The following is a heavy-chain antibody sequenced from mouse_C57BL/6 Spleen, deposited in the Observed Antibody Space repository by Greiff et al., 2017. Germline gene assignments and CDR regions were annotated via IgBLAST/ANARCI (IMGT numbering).Heavy chain of an antibody. CDR3: ARGTAQATFAMDY. CDR1: GYTFTSYW. J-gene: IGHJ4*01. Sequence: QVQLQQSGAELAKPGASVKLSCKASGYTFTSYWMHWVKQRPGQGLEWIGDINPSSGYTKYTQKFKGKATLTADKSSSTAYMQLSSLTYEDSAVYYCARGTAQATFAMDYWGQGTSVTVSS. D-gene: IGHD3-2*02. CDR2: INPSSGYT. V-gene: IGHV1-7*01.